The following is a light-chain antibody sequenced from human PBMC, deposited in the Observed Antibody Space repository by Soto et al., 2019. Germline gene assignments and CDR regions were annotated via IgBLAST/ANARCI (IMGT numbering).Light chain of an antibody. CDR2: KAS. CDR3: QQYNSYWT. CDR1: QSISIW. V-gene: IGKV1-5*03. Sequence: DIQMTQSPSTLSASVGDRVTITCRASQSISIWLAWYQQKPGKAPKLLIYKASSLESGVPSRFSGSGYGTEFTLTISSLQPDDFATYYCQQYNSYWTFGQGTKVEIK. J-gene: IGKJ1*01.